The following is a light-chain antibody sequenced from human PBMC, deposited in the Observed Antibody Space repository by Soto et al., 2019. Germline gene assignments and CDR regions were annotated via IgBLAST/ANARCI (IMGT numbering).Light chain of an antibody. J-gene: IGLJ1*01. V-gene: IGLV2-14*03. CDR1: SSDVGGYNF. Sequence: QSALTQPASVSWSPGQSIAISCTGSSSDVGGYNFVSWYQQHSGKAPKLMISDVSNRPSGVSDRFSGSKSGNTASLTISGLQAEDEADYFCSSYTSSSTYVFGTGTRSPS. CDR2: DVS. CDR3: SSYTSSSTYV.